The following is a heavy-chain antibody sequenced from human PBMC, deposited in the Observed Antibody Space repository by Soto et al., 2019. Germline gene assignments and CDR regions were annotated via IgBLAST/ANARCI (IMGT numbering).Heavy chain of an antibody. CDR3: ARDHRITMVRGVASYYYYYGMDV. CDR2: IGTAGDT. V-gene: IGHV3-13*01. D-gene: IGHD3-10*01. J-gene: IGHJ6*01. Sequence: EVQLVESGGGLVQPGGSLRLSCAASGFTFSSYDMHWVRQATGKGLEWVSAIGTAGDTYYPGSVKGRFTISRENAKNSLYLQMNSLRAEDTAVYYCARDHRITMVRGVASYYYYYGMDVWGQGTTVTVSS. CDR1: GFTFSSYD.